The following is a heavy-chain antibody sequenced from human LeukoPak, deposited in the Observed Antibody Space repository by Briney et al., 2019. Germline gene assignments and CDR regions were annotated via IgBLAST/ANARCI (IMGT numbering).Heavy chain of an antibody. CDR1: GFTLSDYY. J-gene: IGHJ4*02. CDR2: ISSSGSTI. CDR3: ARDPGGGYSYGSFDY. V-gene: IGHV3-11*01. D-gene: IGHD5-18*01. Sequence: GGSLRLSCAASGFTLSDYYMSWLRQAPGKGLEWVSYISSSGSTIYYADSVKGRFTISRDNAKNSLYLQMNSLRAEDTAVYYCARDPGGGYSYGSFDYWGQGTLVTVSS.